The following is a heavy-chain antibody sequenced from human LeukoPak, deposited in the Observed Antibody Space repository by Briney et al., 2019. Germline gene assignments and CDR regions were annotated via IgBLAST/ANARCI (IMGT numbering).Heavy chain of an antibody. Sequence: PGGSLRLSCAASGFTFSSYAMSWVRQAPGKGLEWVSGISTSGGSTYYADSVKGRFTISRDNSKNTLYPQMNSLRADDTAVYYCVYFDAIMATGDYWGQGTLVTVSS. D-gene: IGHD3-22*01. V-gene: IGHV3-23*01. CDR1: GFTFSSYA. J-gene: IGHJ4*02. CDR3: VYFDAIMATGDY. CDR2: ISTSGGST.